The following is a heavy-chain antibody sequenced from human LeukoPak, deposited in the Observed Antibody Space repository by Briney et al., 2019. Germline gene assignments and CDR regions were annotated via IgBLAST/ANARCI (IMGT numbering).Heavy chain of an antibody. V-gene: IGHV1-2*02. CDR1: GYTVTHYY. CDR2: IDPKSGGT. CDR3: ARATHNTGSYVSDY. D-gene: IGHD1-26*01. Sequence: ASVKVSCKPSGYTVTHYYMHWVRQAPGQELEWMGWIDPKSGGTNYAQKFKGRVIMTRDTSISAGYMELSGLRSDDAAVYYCARATHNTGSYVSDYWGQGTLVTVSS. J-gene: IGHJ4*02.